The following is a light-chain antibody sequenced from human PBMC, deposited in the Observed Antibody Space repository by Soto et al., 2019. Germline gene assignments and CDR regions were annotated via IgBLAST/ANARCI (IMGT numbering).Light chain of an antibody. J-gene: IGKJ4*01. CDR2: GAS. Sequence: EIVFTQSPCTLSLSPGERATLSCRASQSVSSSYLAWYQQKPGQAPRLLIYGASSRATGFPARFSGSGSGTEFNLTISSLQSEDFGVYYCQQYNNWPRATFGGGTKVDI. CDR3: QQYNNWPRAT. V-gene: IGKV3-15*01. CDR1: QSVSSSY.